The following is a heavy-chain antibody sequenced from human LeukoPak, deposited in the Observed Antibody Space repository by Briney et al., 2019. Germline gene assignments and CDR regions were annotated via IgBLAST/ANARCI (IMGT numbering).Heavy chain of an antibody. D-gene: IGHD1-26*01. CDR3: ASGGSYIYDF. CDR2: IYYSGST. V-gene: IGHV4-39*01. J-gene: IGHJ4*02. Sequence: SETLSLTCTVSGGSISSYYWGWVRQSPGKGLEWIGSIYYSGSTYYSSSLKSRVTISVDTSKNQYSLKLSSVTASDTAVYYCASGGSYIYDFWGQGTLITVSS. CDR1: GGSISSYY.